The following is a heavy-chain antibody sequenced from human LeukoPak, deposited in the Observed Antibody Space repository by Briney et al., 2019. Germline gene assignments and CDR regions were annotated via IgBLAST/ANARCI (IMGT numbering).Heavy chain of an antibody. CDR3: ARFNGTSCYFDY. CDR2: ISYDGSNK. CDR1: GFTFSSYA. D-gene: IGHD2-2*01. Sequence: PGGSLRLSCAASGFTFSSYAMHWVRQAPGKGLEWVAVISYDGSNKYYADSVKGRFTISRDNSKNTLYLQMNSLRAEDTAVYYCARFNGTSCYFDYWGQGTLVTVSS. J-gene: IGHJ4*02. V-gene: IGHV3-30*14.